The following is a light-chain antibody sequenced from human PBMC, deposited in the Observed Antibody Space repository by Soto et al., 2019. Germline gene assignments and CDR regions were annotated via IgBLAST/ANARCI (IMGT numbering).Light chain of an antibody. Sequence: QSALTHPASVSGFLGQPITIPCPGPGSDVGGFNSVSWYQLRPGTAPKLILYDVVDRPSGVSYRFSGSKSGNTASLTISGLQAADEADYFCSSYTSTMTNVFGSGTKLTVL. CDR1: GSDVGGFNS. CDR3: SSYTSTMTNV. J-gene: IGLJ1*01. CDR2: DVV. V-gene: IGLV2-14*03.